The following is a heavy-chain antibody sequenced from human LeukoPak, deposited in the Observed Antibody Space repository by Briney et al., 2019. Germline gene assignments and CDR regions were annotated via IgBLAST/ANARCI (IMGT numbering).Heavy chain of an antibody. D-gene: IGHD3-10*01. J-gene: IGHJ4*02. CDR1: GFTLCSFW. Sequence: GGSLRLSCAASGFTLCSFWMHWVRQGPGKGLLWVSRIKGDGSTTSYADSVRGRFTISRDNAKNTLYPQMNSLRAEDTAVYYCVRDVSYYRSGPHFDSWGQGTLVTVSS. V-gene: IGHV3-74*01. CDR2: IKGDGSTT. CDR3: VRDVSYYRSGPHFDS.